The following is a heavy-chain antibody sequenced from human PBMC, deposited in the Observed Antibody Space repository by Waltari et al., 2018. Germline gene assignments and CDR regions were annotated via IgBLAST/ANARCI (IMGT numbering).Heavy chain of an antibody. CDR2: ISSSSSYI. CDR3: ARAPALYGMDV. Sequence: EVQLVESGGGLVKPGGSLRLSCAASGFTFSSYSMNWARQAPGKGLEWVSSISSSSSYIYYADSVKCRFTITRDNAKNSLYLQMTSLRAEDMAVYYCARAPALYGMDVWGQGTTVTVSS. CDR1: GFTFSSYS. J-gene: IGHJ6*02. V-gene: IGHV3-21*01.